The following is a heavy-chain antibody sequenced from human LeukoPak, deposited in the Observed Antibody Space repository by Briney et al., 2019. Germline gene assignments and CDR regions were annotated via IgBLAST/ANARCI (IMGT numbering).Heavy chain of an antibody. Sequence: ASVKVSCKASGYTFTGYYMHWVRQAPGQGLEWMGIINPSGGSTSYAQKFQGRVTMTRDMSTSTVYMELSSLRSEDTAIYYCARALWGLTLLSSDYWGQGTLVTVSS. D-gene: IGHD2-21*01. CDR2: INPSGGST. V-gene: IGHV1-46*01. CDR1: GYTFTGYY. CDR3: ARALWGLTLLSSDY. J-gene: IGHJ4*02.